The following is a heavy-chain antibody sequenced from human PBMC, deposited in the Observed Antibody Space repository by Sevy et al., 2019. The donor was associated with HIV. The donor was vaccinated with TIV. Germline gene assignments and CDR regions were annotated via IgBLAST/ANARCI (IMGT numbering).Heavy chain of an antibody. V-gene: IGHV3-30*04. CDR3: AREFWYYGSGSYYNVDY. CDR2: ISYDGSNK. CDR1: GFTFSSYA. D-gene: IGHD3-10*01. Sequence: GESLKISCAASGFTFSSYAMHWVRQAPGKGLEWVAVISYDGSNKYYADSVKGRFTISRDNSKNTLYLQMNSLRAEDTAVYYCAREFWYYGSGSYYNVDYWGQGTLVTVSS. J-gene: IGHJ4*02.